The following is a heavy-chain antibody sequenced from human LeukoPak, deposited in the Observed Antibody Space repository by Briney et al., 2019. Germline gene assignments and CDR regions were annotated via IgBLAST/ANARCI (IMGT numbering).Heavy chain of an antibody. J-gene: IGHJ5*02. D-gene: IGHD2-2*02. V-gene: IGHV4-39*07. Sequence: SETLSLTCTVSGGSISSSSYYWGWIRQPPGKGLEWIGSIYYSGSTYYNPSLKSRVTISVDTSKNQFSLKLSSVTAADTAVYYCARTSGPAAILNWFDPWGQGTLVTVSS. CDR3: ARTSGPAAILNWFDP. CDR2: IYYSGST. CDR1: GGSISSSSYY.